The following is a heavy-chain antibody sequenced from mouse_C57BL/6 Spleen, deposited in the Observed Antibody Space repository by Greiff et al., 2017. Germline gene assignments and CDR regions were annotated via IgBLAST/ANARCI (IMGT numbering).Heavy chain of an antibody. D-gene: IGHD1-1*01. CDR1: GYTFTSYW. V-gene: IGHV1-64*01. Sequence: QVQLKQPGAELVKPGASVKLSCKASGYTFTSYWMHWVKQRPGQGLEWIGMIHPNSGSTNYNEKFKSKATLTVDKSSSTAYMQLSSLTSEDSAVYYCARAYGSSRGENYCDYGGQGTTLTVSS. CDR2: IHPNSGST. J-gene: IGHJ2*01. CDR3: ARAYGSSRGENYCDY.